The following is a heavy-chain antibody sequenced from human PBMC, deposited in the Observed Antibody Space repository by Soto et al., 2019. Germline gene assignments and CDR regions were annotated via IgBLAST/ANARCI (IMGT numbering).Heavy chain of an antibody. J-gene: IGHJ6*02. CDR2: IYYSGST. V-gene: IGHV4-39*01. Sequence: PSETLSLTCTVSGGSISSSSYYWGWIRQPPGKGLEWIGSIYYSGSTYYNPSLKSRVTISVDTSKNQFSLRAEDTAVYYCANEKAAAADYYYGMDVWGQGTTVTVSS. CDR1: GGSISSSSYY. CDR3: ANEKAAAADYYYGMDV. D-gene: IGHD6-13*01.